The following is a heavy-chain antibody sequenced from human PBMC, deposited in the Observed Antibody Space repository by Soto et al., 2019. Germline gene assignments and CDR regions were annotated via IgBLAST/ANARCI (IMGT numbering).Heavy chain of an antibody. CDR1: GGSFSDYY. V-gene: IGHV4-34*01. J-gene: IGHJ4*02. CDR2: INHSGST. D-gene: IGHD3-3*01. Sequence: SETLSLTCAVYGGSFSDYYLSWIRQPPGKGLEWIGEINHSGSTNYNPSLKSRVTISVDTSKNQFSLKLSSVTAADTALYYCARGDLEFDFWGQGTPVTVSS. CDR3: ARGDLEFDF.